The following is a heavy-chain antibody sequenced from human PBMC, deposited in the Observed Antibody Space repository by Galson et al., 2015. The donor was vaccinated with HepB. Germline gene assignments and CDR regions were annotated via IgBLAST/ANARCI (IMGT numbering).Heavy chain of an antibody. CDR2: IAHDGSNK. Sequence: SLRLSCAASGFTFSSYGMHWVRQAPGKGLEWVAVIAHDGSNKYYGDSVKGRFTISRDNSKNTLYLQMNNLRPEDTAVYYCAKEKANPNIYYHYGMDVWGQGTTVTVSS. J-gene: IGHJ6*02. CDR3: AKEKANPNIYYHYGMDV. D-gene: IGHD4/OR15-4a*01. V-gene: IGHV3-30*18. CDR1: GFTFSSYG.